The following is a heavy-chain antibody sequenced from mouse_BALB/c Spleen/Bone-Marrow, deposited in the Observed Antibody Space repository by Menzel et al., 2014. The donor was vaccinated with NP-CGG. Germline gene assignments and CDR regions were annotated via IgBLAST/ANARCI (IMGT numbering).Heavy chain of an antibody. CDR2: IRNKAKGYTT. J-gene: IGHJ1*01. CDR3: ARDENVGIYWYFDV. CDR1: GFTFTDYY. V-gene: IGHV7-3*02. Sequence: EVQLVESGEGSVQPGGSLRLSWATSGFTFTDYYMSWVRQPPGKALEWLGFIRNKAKGYTTEYSASVKGRFTISRDNSQRILYLQMNTLRPEDSATYYCARDENVGIYWYFDVWGAGTTVIVSS.